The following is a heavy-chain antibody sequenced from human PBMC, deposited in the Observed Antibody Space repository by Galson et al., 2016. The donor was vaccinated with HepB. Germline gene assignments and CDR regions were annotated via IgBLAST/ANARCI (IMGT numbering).Heavy chain of an antibody. J-gene: IGHJ4*02. CDR1: GASINIRNW. V-gene: IGHV4-4*02. CDR3: ARQQEAQDGYDF. Sequence: SETLSLTCAVSGASINIRNWWGWVRQTPGQGLEWIGEVYRSGSTNYTPSLTSRLSMSVDKSKNQFSLKMTSVTAADTAVYYCARQQEAQDGYDFWGQGTLVTVSS. CDR2: VYRSGST. D-gene: IGHD6-25*01.